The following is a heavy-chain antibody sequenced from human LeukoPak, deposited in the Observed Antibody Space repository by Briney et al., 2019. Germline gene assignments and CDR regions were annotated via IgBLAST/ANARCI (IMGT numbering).Heavy chain of an antibody. V-gene: IGHV4-34*01. CDR1: GGSFSGDY. CDR2: INHSGST. J-gene: IGHJ3*02. CDR3: ARGRKWLPRPSNAFDI. D-gene: IGHD5-12*01. Sequence: SETLSLTCAVYGGSFSGDYWSWIRQPPGKGLEWIGEINHSGSTNYNPSLKSRVTISVDTSKNQFSLKLSSVTAADTAVYYCARGRKWLPRPSNAFDIWGQGTMVTVSS.